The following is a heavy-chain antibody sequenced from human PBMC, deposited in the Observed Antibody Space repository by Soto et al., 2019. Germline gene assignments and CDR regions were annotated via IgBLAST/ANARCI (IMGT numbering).Heavy chain of an antibody. V-gene: IGHV4-61*03. Sequence: PSETLSLTCNVPGDSLNSGAYYWTWIRQSPGRGLEWIGHIYHTGSTNYNPSLRSRLTISLDTSKNHFSLTLRSVNAVDTGVYYCERSWGGDGYSHWGQGTLVTVSS. CDR2: IYHTGST. J-gene: IGHJ4*02. D-gene: IGHD5-18*01. CDR3: ERSWGGDGYSH. CDR1: GDSLNSGAYY.